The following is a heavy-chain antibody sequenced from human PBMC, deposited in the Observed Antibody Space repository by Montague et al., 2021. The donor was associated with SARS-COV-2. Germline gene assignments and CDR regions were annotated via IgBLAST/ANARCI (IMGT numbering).Heavy chain of an antibody. J-gene: IGHJ2*01. CDR2: IYYSGST. D-gene: IGHD2-2*01. V-gene: IGHV4-61*08. Sequence: VKPTQTLTLTCTFSGFSLTTDGMCVSWVRQPLGKGLEWIGCIYYSGSTNYNPSLKSRVTISVDTSKTQFSLKLNSVTAADTAVYYCARTMVVVSAASRYFDLWGRGTLVTVSS. CDR3: ARTMVVVSAASRYFDL. CDR1: GFSLTTDGMC.